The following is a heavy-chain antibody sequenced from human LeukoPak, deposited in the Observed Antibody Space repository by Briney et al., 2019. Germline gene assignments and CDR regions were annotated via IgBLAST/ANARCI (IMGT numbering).Heavy chain of an antibody. CDR3: ARGIWYYYYMDV. CDR2: ISAYNGNT. V-gene: IGHV1-18*04. J-gene: IGHJ6*03. Sequence: ASVKVSCKASGYTFTGYYMHWVRQAPGQGLEWMGWISAYNGNTNYAQKLQGRVTMTTDTSTSTAYMELRSLRSDDTAVYYCARGIWYYYYMDVWGKGTTVTISS. CDR1: GYTFTGYY.